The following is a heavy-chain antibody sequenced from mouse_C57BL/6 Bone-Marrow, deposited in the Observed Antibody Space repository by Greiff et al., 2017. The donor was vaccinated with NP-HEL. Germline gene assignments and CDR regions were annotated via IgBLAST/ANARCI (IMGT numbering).Heavy chain of an antibody. CDR3: ATSYYGAAMDY. V-gene: IGHV1-50*01. D-gene: IGHD1-1*01. Sequence: QVQLQQPGAELVKPGASVKLSCKASGYTFTSYWMQWVKQRPGQGLEWIGEIDPSDSDTNYNQKFKGKATLTVDKSSSTAYMQLSSLTSEDSAVYYCATSYYGAAMDYWGQGTSVTVSS. CDR2: IDPSDSDT. J-gene: IGHJ4*01. CDR1: GYTFTSYW.